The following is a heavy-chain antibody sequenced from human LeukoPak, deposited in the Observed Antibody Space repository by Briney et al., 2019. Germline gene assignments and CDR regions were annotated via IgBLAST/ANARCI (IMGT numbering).Heavy chain of an antibody. Sequence: SETLSLTCTVSGGSISSYYWSWIRQPAGKGLEWIGRIYTSGSTNYNPSPKSRVTISVDKSKNQFSLKLSSVTAADTAVYYCARGYSSSWPSRDYYYYYMDVWGKGTTVTVSS. CDR1: GGSISSYY. CDR2: IYTSGST. J-gene: IGHJ6*03. CDR3: ARGYSSSWPSRDYYYYYMDV. D-gene: IGHD6-13*01. V-gene: IGHV4-4*07.